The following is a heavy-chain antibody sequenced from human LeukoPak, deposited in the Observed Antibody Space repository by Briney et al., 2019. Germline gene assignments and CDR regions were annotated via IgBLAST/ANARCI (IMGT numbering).Heavy chain of an antibody. CDR3: ARGRFGELSDYYYYMDV. Sequence: ASVKVSCKASGYTSTSYDINWVRQATGQGLEWMGWMNPNSGNTGYAQKFQGRVTMTRNTSISTAYMELSSLRSEDTAVYYCARGRFGELSDYYYYMDVWGKGTTVTVSS. V-gene: IGHV1-8*01. CDR2: MNPNSGNT. D-gene: IGHD3-10*01. J-gene: IGHJ6*03. CDR1: GYTSTSYD.